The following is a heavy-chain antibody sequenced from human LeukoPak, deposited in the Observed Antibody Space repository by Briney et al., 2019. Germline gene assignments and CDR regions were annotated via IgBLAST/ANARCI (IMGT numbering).Heavy chain of an antibody. D-gene: IGHD2-2*01. V-gene: IGHV1-18*01. Sequence: ASVKVSCKASGYTFTSYGISWVRQAPGQGLEWMGWISAYNGNTNYAQKLQGRVTTTTDTSTSTAYMELRSLRSDDTAVYYCARDMGPLIVVVPAAIGNFDYWGQGTLVTVSS. CDR1: GYTFTSYG. J-gene: IGHJ4*02. CDR3: ARDMGPLIVVVPAAIGNFDY. CDR2: ISAYNGNT.